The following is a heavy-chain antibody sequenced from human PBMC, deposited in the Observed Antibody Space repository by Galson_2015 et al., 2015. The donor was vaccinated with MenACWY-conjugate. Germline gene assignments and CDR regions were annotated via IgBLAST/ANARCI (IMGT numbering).Heavy chain of an antibody. D-gene: IGHD3-3*01. Sequence: QSGAEVKKPGESLKISCKGSDYSFTGFWIGWVRQMPGKGLEWMGIIYPPDSDTKYSPSFQGQVTMSADKSITTTYLQWSSLKASDTAMYYCAIAIYDFWSGYSFDYWGQGTQVTVSS. V-gene: IGHV5-51*01. CDR2: IYPPDSDT. J-gene: IGHJ4*02. CDR1: DYSFTGFW. CDR3: AIAIYDFWSGYSFDY.